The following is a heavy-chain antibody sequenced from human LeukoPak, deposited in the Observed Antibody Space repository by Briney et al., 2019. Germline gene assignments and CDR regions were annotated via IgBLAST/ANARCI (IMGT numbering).Heavy chain of an antibody. D-gene: IGHD3-22*01. V-gene: IGHV4-61*01. CDR2: IYYSGTI. J-gene: IGHJ3*02. CDR1: GYSISSGYY. CDR3: ARVRYYFDSSGYGSTFDI. Sequence: PSETLSLTCSVSGYSISSGYYWSWIRQPPGKGLEWIGYIYYSGTIKHNPSLKSRVTISVDTSKSQFSLKPSSVTAADTAVYYCARVRYYFDSSGYGSTFDIWGQGTMVTVSS.